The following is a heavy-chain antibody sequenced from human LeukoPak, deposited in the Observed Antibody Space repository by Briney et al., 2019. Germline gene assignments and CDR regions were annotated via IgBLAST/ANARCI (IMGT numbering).Heavy chain of an antibody. D-gene: IGHD3-10*01. CDR2: IIPNSGGT. J-gene: IGHJ4*02. V-gene: IGHV1-2*02. Sequence: ASVTVSCKASGGTFSSYAISWVRQAPGQGLEWMGGIIPNSGGTNYAQKFQGRVTMTRDTSISTAYMDLSRLRSDDTAVYYCARGWGLLYNDYWGQGTLVTVSS. CDR1: GGTFSSYA. CDR3: ARGWGLLYNDY.